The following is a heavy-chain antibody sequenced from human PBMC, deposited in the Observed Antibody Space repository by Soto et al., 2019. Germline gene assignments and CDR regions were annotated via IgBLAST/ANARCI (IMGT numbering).Heavy chain of an antibody. CDR2: IYYSGST. CDR1: GGSISTSSYY. CDR3: ARDKRAVESPYSWYDP. J-gene: IGHJ5*02. D-gene: IGHD6-13*01. Sequence: SETLSLTCTVSGGSISTSSYYWGWIRQPPGKGLEWIGSIYYSGSTYYNPSLKSRVTISVDTSKNQFSLKLSSVTAADTAIYYCARDKRAVESPYSWYDPWGQGTLVTVSS. V-gene: IGHV4-39*02.